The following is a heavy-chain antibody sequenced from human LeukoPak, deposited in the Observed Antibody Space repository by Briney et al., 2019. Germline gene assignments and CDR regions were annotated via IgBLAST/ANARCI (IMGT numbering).Heavy chain of an antibody. V-gene: IGHV3-30*04. J-gene: IGHJ4*02. D-gene: IGHD2-15*01. CDR2: ISYEGRNK. CDR3: ARDAVPLSRGGSNSYLFDY. CDR1: GFTFSSYA. Sequence: GRSLRLSCAASGFTFSSYAMHWVRQAPGKRLEWVAVISYEGRNKYYADSVKGRFTISRDNSKNTLYLQMNSLRAEDTAVYYCARDAVPLSRGGSNSYLFDYWGQGTLVTVSS.